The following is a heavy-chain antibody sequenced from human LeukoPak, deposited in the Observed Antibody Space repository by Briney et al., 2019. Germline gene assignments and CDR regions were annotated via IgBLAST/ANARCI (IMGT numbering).Heavy chain of an antibody. Sequence: GESLKISCKGSGYSFISYWIGWVRQMPGKALEWMGIIYPGDSDTRYSPSFQGQVTISADKSISTAYLQWSSLKASDTAMYYCARRYDILTGSKGEFGYWGQGTLVTVSS. CDR2: IYPGDSDT. CDR3: ARRYDILTGSKGEFGY. CDR1: GYSFISYW. V-gene: IGHV5-51*01. J-gene: IGHJ4*02. D-gene: IGHD3-9*01.